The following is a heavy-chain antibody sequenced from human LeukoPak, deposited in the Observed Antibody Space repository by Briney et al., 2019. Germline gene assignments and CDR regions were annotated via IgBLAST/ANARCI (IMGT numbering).Heavy chain of an antibody. J-gene: IGHJ4*02. CDR2: IYHSGST. Sequence: SETLSLTCTVSGYSISSGYYWGWIRQPPGKGLEWIGSIYHSGSTYYNPSLKSRVTISVDMSKNQFSLKLSSVTAADTAVYYCARADIAAAETDWGQGTLVTVSS. V-gene: IGHV4-38-2*02. CDR1: GYSISSGYY. CDR3: ARADIAAAETD. D-gene: IGHD6-13*01.